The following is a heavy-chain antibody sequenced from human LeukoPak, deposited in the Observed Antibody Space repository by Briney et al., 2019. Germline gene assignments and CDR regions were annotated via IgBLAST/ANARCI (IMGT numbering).Heavy chain of an antibody. V-gene: IGHV4-59*02. J-gene: IGHJ4*02. Sequence: SETLSLTCTVSGGSVSDYYWSWIRQSPGKGLEWIGYIYYSGSTNYNPSLKSRVTISADTSKNQFSLKLSSVTAADTAVYYCASRKLGNDYWGQGTLVTVSS. CDR2: IYYSGST. CDR3: ASRKLGNDY. D-gene: IGHD7-27*01. CDR1: GGSVSDYY.